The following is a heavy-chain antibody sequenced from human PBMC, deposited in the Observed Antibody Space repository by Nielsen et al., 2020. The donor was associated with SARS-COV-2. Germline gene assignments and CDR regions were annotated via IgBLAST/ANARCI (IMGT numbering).Heavy chain of an antibody. CDR3: ARHYSSGWREDPFDY. CDR1: GYSFTSYW. Sequence: KVSCKGSGYSFTSYWIGWVRQMPGKGLEWMGIIYPGDSDTRYSPSFQGQVTISADKSISTAYLQWSSLKASDTAMYYCARHYSSGWREDPFDYWGQGTLVTVSS. J-gene: IGHJ4*02. D-gene: IGHD6-19*01. V-gene: IGHV5-51*01. CDR2: IYPGDSDT.